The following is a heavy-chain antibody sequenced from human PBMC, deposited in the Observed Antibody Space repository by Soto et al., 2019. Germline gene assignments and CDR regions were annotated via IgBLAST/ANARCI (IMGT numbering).Heavy chain of an antibody. CDR2: SRKKLGFYTR. D-gene: IGHD1-1*01. V-gene: IGHV3-72*01. CDR1: GFTFRDHY. Sequence: GGSLRLSCVASGFTFRDHYIDWVRQAPGKGLEWVGRSRKKLGFYTREYAASVKGRFTISRDDSKNSMYLEMNSLKREDTAVYYCAQTAYFDAFDIWGQGTMVTVSS. CDR3: AQTAYFDAFDI. J-gene: IGHJ3*02.